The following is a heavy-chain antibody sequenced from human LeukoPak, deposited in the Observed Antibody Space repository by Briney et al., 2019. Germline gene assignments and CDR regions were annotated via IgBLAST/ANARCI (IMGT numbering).Heavy chain of an antibody. V-gene: IGHV7-4-1*02. D-gene: IGHD1-1*01. CDR3: AGEGKQLDI. Sequence: ASVKVSCKTSGYTFTDFAVHWVRQAPGQGLEWMGCVNLNTGNPIFAQEFTGRFVFSLDTSVSTAYLQISSLKTEDTATYYCAGEGKQLDIWGLGTMVTVSS. J-gene: IGHJ3*02. CDR1: GYTFTDFA. CDR2: VNLNTGNP.